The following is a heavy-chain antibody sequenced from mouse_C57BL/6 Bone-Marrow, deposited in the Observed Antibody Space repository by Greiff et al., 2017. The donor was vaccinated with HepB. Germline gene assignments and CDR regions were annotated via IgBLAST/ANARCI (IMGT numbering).Heavy chain of an antibody. CDR1: GFTFSDYG. J-gene: IGHJ1*03. CDR3: ARRGDYDCYWYFDV. Sequence: EVQVVESGGGLVKPGGSLKLSCAASGFTFSDYGMHWVRQAPEKGLEWVAYISSGSSTIYYADTVKGRFTISRDNAKNTLFLQMTSLRSEDTAMYYCARRGDYDCYWYFDVWGTGTTVTVSS. V-gene: IGHV5-17*01. CDR2: ISSGSSTI. D-gene: IGHD2-4*01.